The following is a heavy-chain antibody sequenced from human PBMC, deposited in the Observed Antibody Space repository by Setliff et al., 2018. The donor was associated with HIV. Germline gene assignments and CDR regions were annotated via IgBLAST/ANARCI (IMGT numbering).Heavy chain of an antibody. CDR2: IYSDDYT. CDR3: ARDWRSGYDLNFDY. J-gene: IGHJ4*02. V-gene: IGHV3-66*01. CDR1: GFTVSSNY. Sequence: GGSLRLSCTVSGFTVSSNYMTWVRQAPGKGLEWVSIIYSDDYTKYADSLKGRFTISRDTSKNTLYLQMNSLRAEDTAIYYCARDWRSGYDLNFDYWGQGTLVTVSS. D-gene: IGHD5-12*01.